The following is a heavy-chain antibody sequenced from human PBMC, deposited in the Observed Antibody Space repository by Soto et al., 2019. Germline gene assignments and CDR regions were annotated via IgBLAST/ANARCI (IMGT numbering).Heavy chain of an antibody. V-gene: IGHV4-59*01. J-gene: IGHJ6*02. CDR2: IYYSGST. D-gene: IGHD6-19*01. Sequence: QVQLQESGPGLVKPSETLSLTCTVSGGSISSYYWSWIRQPPGKGLEWIGYIYYSGSTKYNPSLKRRVTISVDTSKNQFSLKLSSVTAADTAVYYCARDKVNIGVDGIHYFYGMDVWGRGSTVTVSS. CDR3: ARDKVNIGVDGIHYFYGMDV. CDR1: GGSISSYY.